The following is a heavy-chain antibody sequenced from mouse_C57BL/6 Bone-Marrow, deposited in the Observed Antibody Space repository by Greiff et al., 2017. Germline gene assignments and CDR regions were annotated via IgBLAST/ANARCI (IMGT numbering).Heavy chain of an antibody. CDR1: GYTFTGYW. D-gene: IGHD1-1*01. V-gene: IGHV1-9*01. CDR2: ILPGSGCT. J-gene: IGHJ3*01. Sequence: VQLQQSGAELMKPGASVRLSCKATGYTFTGYWIEWVKQRTGPGLEWIGEILPGSGCTSYNQKFKGKATFTADTSSNTAYMQLSSLTTVNSAIYYCARRANYYGSEGFAYWGQGTLVTVSA. CDR3: ARRANYYGSEGFAY.